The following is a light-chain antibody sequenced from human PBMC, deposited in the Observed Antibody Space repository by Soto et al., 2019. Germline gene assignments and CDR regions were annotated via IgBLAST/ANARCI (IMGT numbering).Light chain of an antibody. CDR3: QQLHSYPFT. CDR2: DAS. V-gene: IGKV1-9*01. CDR1: QAINNY. Sequence: DIQLTQSPSFLSASVGDRVIITCRASQAINNYLTWYQQSPGKAPKLLIYDASTLQSGVPSRFSGSGSGTEFTLTISSLQPEDFASYYCQQLHSYPFTFGPGTKVDIK. J-gene: IGKJ3*01.